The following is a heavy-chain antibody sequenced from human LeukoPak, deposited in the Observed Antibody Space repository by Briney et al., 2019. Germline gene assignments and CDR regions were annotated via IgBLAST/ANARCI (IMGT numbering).Heavy chain of an antibody. CDR2: IYTSGST. CDR1: GGSMSSYY. J-gene: IGHJ3*02. V-gene: IGHV4-4*09. D-gene: IGHD6-19*01. Sequence: PSETLSLTCTVSGGSMSSYYWSWIRQPPGKGLEWIGYIYTSGSTNYNPSLKSRVTISVDTSKNQFSLKLSSVTAADTAVYYCARRFAVAGGHDAFDIWGQGTMVTVSS. CDR3: ARRFAVAGGHDAFDI.